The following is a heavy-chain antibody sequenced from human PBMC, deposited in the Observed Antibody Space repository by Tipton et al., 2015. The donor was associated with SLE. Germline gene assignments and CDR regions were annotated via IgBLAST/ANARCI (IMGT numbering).Heavy chain of an antibody. J-gene: IGHJ1*01. D-gene: IGHD5-12*01. V-gene: IGHV4-34*01. CDR1: GGSFSGYY. CDR2: INHSGST. CDR3: ATGYDFQTGWFQH. Sequence: AGLVKPSETLSLTCAVYGGSFSGYYWSWIRQPPGKGLEWIGEINHSGSTNYNPPLKSRVTISVDTSKNQFSLKLSSVTAADTAVYYCATGYDFQTGWFQHWGQGTLVTVSS.